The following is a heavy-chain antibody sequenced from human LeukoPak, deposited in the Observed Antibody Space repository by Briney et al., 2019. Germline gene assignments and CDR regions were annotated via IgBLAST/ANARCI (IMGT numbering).Heavy chain of an antibody. CDR1: GFTVSNNY. Sequence: PGGSLRLSCAVSGFTVSNNYMSWVRQAPGKGLEWVSLIYDDGATFYADSVKGHFTISRDNSKNTLYLQMNSLSAEDTAVYYCAKNGDRGAYCSGGSCYPYYYYYMDVWGKGTTVTISS. V-gene: IGHV3-53*01. D-gene: IGHD2-15*01. CDR2: IYDDGAT. CDR3: AKNGDRGAYCSGGSCYPYYYYYMDV. J-gene: IGHJ6*03.